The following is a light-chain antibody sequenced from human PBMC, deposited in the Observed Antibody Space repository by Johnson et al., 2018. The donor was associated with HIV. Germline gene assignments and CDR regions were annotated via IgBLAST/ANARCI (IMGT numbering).Light chain of an antibody. CDR1: SSDMGNYA. CDR3: AAWDDSLNALWV. V-gene: IGLV1-41*01. J-gene: IGLJ1*01. Sequence: QSVLTQPPSVSAAPGQKVTISCSGSSSDMGNYAVSWYQQLPGTAPKLLIYENNKRPSGVPDRFSGSKSGTSASLAISGLQSGDEADYYCAAWDDSLNALWVFGTGTKVTVL. CDR2: ENN.